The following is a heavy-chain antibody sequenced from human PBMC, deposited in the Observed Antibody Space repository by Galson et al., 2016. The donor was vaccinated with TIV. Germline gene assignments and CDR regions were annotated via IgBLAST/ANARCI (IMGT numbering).Heavy chain of an antibody. CDR1: GFTFRDYT. D-gene: IGHD3-3*01. V-gene: IGHV3-48*04. Sequence: SLRLSCAASGFTFRDYTMNWVRQAPGKGLEWVSYIGSSTTTIYYADSVKGRFTISRDNAKHSLYLQMNSLRAEDTAVYYCARDYWRPAAGVDFYYGMDVWGQGTTVTVSS. CDR3: ARDYWRPAAGVDFYYGMDV. CDR2: IGSSTTTI. J-gene: IGHJ6*02.